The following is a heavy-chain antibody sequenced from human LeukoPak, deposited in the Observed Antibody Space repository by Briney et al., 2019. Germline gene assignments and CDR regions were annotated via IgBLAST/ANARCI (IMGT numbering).Heavy chain of an antibody. CDR1: GFTFRGHD. D-gene: IGHD3/OR15-3a*01. Sequence: GGSLRLSCAASGFTFRGHDMSWVRQAPGEGLEWVSGISGSGGSTFYADSVKGRFTISRDNSKNTLFLQMNGLRVEDTATYYCVRGGLRGLAFDVWGQGTMVTVSS. CDR3: VRGGLRGLAFDV. J-gene: IGHJ3*01. CDR2: ISGSGGST. V-gene: IGHV3-23*01.